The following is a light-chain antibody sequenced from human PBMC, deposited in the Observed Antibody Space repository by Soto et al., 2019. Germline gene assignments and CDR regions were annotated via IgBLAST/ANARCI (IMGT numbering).Light chain of an antibody. CDR1: SSDIGSNL. J-gene: IGLJ2*01. CDR2: DND. V-gene: IGLV1-51*01. CDR3: GSWDSDRRAGV. Sequence: QSVLTQPPSTSAAPGQMVTIACSGGSSDIGSNLVYWYQKLPETAPKLLIYDNDRRPSGIPDRFSGSKSGTSATLVITGLQTGDEADYYCGSWDSDRRAGVFGGGTKVTVL.